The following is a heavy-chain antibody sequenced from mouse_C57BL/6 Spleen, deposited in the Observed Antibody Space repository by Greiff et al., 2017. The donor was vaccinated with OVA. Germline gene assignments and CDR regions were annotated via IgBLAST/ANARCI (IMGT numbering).Heavy chain of an antibody. Sequence: QVQLQQPGAELVRPGTSVKLSCKASGYTFTSYWMHWVKQRPGQGLEWIGVIDPSDSYTNYNQKFKGKATLTVDTSSSTAYMQLSSLTSEDSAVYYCARGGGYDNYAMDYRGQGTSVTVSS. CDR3: ARGGGYDNYAMDY. V-gene: IGHV1-59*01. CDR2: IDPSDSYT. J-gene: IGHJ4*01. D-gene: IGHD2-2*01. CDR1: GYTFTSYW.